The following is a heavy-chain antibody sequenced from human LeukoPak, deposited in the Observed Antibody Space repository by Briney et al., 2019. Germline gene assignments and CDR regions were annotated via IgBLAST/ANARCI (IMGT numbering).Heavy chain of an antibody. J-gene: IGHJ1*01. V-gene: IGHV4-59*08. D-gene: IGHD3-10*01. CDR2: VYYSGST. CDR3: ARYGSGSYSADHFPH. Sequence: SETLSLTCTVSGGSISGYDGSWIRQPPGRGLEGMGLVYYSGSTTYNPSLKSRVTISVHTTKTQSSLTLTSLTAAHPAVYYCARYGSGSYSADHFPHWGQGTLVTVSS. CDR1: GGSISGYD.